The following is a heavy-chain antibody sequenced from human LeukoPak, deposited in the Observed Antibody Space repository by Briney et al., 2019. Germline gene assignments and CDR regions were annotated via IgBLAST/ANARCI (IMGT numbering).Heavy chain of an antibody. CDR1: GDSVSSNSAA. D-gene: IGHD6-13*01. Sequence: LRLSCAISGDSVSSNSAAWNWIRQSPSRGLEWLGRTYYRSKWYNDYAVSVKSRITINPDTSKNQFSLQLNSVTPEGTAVYYCARGFISSSWYASTFDYWGQGTLVTVSS. J-gene: IGHJ4*02. CDR2: TYYRSKWYN. CDR3: ARGFISSSWYASTFDY. V-gene: IGHV6-1*01.